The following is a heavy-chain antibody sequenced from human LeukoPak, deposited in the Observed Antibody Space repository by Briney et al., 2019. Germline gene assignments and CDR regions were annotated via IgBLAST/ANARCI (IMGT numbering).Heavy chain of an antibody. V-gene: IGHV3-30-3*01. CDR2: IASDGSHT. CDR3: AKEGQDTIRHSGVFDI. CDR1: GFNFSTYF. J-gene: IGHJ3*02. D-gene: IGHD2-21*01. Sequence: GRSLRLFCAASGFNFSTYFMHWVRQAPGKGLEWVADIASDGSHTFYVESVKGRFTISRDNSKNTLYLQMNSLRAEDTAVYFCAKEGQDTIRHSGVFDIWGQGTMVTVSS.